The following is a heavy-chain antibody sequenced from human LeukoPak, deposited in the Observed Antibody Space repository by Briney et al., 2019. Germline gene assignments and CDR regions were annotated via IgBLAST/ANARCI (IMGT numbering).Heavy chain of an antibody. CDR1: GASINIYNYY. CDR2: VSYSGSP. V-gene: IGHV4-39*07. CDR3: ARGPSGLRSPFNT. Sequence: SETLSLTCTVSGASINIYNYYWGWIRQPPGKGLEWIGSVSYSGSPYYNPSLTSRATISVDTSRNQVSLKLTSVTAADTAVYCCARGPSGLRSPFNTWGQGTTVTVSS. J-gene: IGHJ3*02. D-gene: IGHD5-12*01.